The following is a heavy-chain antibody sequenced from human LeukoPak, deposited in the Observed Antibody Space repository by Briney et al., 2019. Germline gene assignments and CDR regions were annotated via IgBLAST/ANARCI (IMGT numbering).Heavy chain of an antibody. Sequence: PGGSLRLSCAASGFTFSSYSMNWVRQAPGKGLEWVSSISSSSSYIYYTDSVKGRFTISRDNSKNTLSLQMSSLRAEDTATYYCTKNVPGRAIDYWGQGTLVTVSS. CDR1: GFTFSSYS. J-gene: IGHJ4*02. CDR2: ISSSSSYI. CDR3: TKNVPGRAIDY. D-gene: IGHD2-15*01. V-gene: IGHV3-21*04.